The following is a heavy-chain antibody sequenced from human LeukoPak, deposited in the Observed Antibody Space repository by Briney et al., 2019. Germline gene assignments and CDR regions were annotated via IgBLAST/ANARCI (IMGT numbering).Heavy chain of an antibody. CDR2: MIPIFGSA. J-gene: IGHJ4*02. CDR1: GGIFSRYA. CDR3: AGLGYCSSTSCSRYCSGGSCYSGFLDY. Sequence: EASVNVSCKASGGIFSRYAISWLRQAPGQGLDWMGGMIPIFGSANYAQQFQGRVTITADESTSTAYMELSSLRSEDTAVYYCAGLGYCSSTSCSRYCSGGSCYSGFLDYWGQGTLVTVSS. D-gene: IGHD2-15*01. V-gene: IGHV1-69*01.